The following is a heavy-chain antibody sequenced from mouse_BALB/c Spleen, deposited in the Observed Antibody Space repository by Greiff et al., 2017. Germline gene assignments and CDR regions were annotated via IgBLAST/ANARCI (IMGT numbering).Heavy chain of an antibody. J-gene: IGHJ2*01. Sequence: EVNLVESGGGLVKPGGSLKLSCAASGFTFSSYAMSWVRQTPEKRLEWVATISSGGSYTYYPDSVKGRFTISRDNAKNTLYLQMSSLRSEDTAMYYCARQEVRPFFDYWGQGTTRTVSS. CDR3: ARQEVRPFFDY. CDR1: GFTFSSYA. V-gene: IGHV5-9-3*01. CDR2: ISSGGSYT. D-gene: IGHD2-14*01.